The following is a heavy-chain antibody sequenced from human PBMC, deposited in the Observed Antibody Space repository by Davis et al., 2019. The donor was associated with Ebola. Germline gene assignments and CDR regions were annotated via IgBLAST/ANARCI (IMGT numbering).Heavy chain of an antibody. CDR3: ARDPLTMVRGDGPKNWFDP. Sequence: SVKVTCKASGGTISSYAISWVRQAAGQGLEWMGGIIPIFGTANYAQKFQGRVTITADESTSTAYMELISLRSDGTAVYYCARDPLTMVRGDGPKNWFDPWGQGTLVTVSS. CDR1: GGTISSYA. D-gene: IGHD3-10*01. CDR2: IIPIFGTA. J-gene: IGHJ5*02. V-gene: IGHV1-69*13.